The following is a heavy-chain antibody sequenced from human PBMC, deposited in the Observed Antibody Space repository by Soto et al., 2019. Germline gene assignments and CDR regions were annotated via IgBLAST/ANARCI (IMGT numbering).Heavy chain of an antibody. CDR3: AKGPWGAHYYFDY. CDR2: ISWDGGST. D-gene: IGHD3-16*01. J-gene: IGHJ4*02. Sequence: GGSLRLSCAASGFTFDDYTMHWVRQAPGKGLEWVSLISWDGGSTYYVDSVKGRFTISRDNSKNSLYLQMNSLRTEDTALYYCAKGPWGAHYYFDYWGQGTLVTVSS. CDR1: GFTFDDYT. V-gene: IGHV3-43*01.